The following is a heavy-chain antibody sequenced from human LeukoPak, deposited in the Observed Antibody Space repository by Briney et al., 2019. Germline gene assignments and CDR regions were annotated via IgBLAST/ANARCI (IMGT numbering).Heavy chain of an antibody. V-gene: IGHV3-30-3*01. CDR3: ARGLEYYDSSGYYPLFDY. D-gene: IGHD3-22*01. CDR2: ISYDGSNK. J-gene: IGHJ4*02. Sequence: PGGSLRLSCAASGFTFSSYAMHWVRQAPGKGLEWVAVISYDGSNKYYADSVKGRFTISRDNSKNTLYLQMNSLRAEDTAVYYCARGLEYYDSSGYYPLFDYWGQGTLVTVSS. CDR1: GFTFSSYA.